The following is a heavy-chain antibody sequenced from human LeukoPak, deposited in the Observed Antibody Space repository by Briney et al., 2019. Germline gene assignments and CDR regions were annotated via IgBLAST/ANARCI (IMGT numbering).Heavy chain of an antibody. CDR1: GGSISSGSYY. D-gene: IGHD3-22*01. J-gene: IGHJ4*01. V-gene: IGHV4-61*02. CDR3: ARRGQAYDSSGYFFDF. Sequence: SETLSLTCTVSGGSISSGSYYWSWIRQPAGKGLEWIGRIYTSGSTNYNPSLKSRVTISVDTSKNQFSLKLSSVTAADTAVYYCARRGQAYDSSGYFFDFWGQGTLVTVSS. CDR2: IYTSGST.